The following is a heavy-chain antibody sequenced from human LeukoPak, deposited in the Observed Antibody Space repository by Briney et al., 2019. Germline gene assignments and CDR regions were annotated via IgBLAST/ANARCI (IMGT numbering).Heavy chain of an antibody. CDR3: VSDPRVVPVDSGDFVEDNAFDI. V-gene: IGHV4-4*07. CDR1: GASISNFY. CDR2: VYSRGST. D-gene: IGHD4-17*01. J-gene: IGHJ3*02. Sequence: SETLSLTCTVSGASISNFYWNWVRQPAGKGLEWIGHVYSRGSTNYNPSLKSRVTMSVDTSKNQFSLKLRSVAAADTAVYYCVSDPRVVPVDSGDFVEDNAFDIWGQGTLVTVSS.